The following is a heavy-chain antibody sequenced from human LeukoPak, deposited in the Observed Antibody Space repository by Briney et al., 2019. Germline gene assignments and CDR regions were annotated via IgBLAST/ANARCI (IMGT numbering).Heavy chain of an antibody. Sequence: PSETLSLTCAVYGGSFSGYYWSWIRQPPGKGLEWIGEINHSGSTNYNPSLKSRVTISVDTSKNQFSLKLSSVTAADTAVYYCARLGSSPQTKPTYYYYYGMDVWGQGTTVTVSS. CDR2: INHSGST. CDR3: ARLGSSPQTKPTYYYYYGMDV. J-gene: IGHJ6*02. D-gene: IGHD6-13*01. V-gene: IGHV4-34*01. CDR1: GGSFSGYY.